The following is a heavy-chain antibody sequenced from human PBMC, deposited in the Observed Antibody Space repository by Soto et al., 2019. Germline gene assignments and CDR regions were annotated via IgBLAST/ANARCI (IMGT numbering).Heavy chain of an antibody. CDR2: ISYDGSNK. CDR1: GFTFSSYA. CDR3: ARDTYCSGGSCYPTPRDSSGYYIY. D-gene: IGHD2-15*01. J-gene: IGHJ4*02. V-gene: IGHV3-30-3*01. Sequence: GGSLRLSCAASGFTFSSYAMHWVRQAPGKGLEWVAVISYDGSNKYYADSVKGRFTISRDNSKNTLYLQMNSLRAEDTAVYYCARDTYCSGGSCYPTPRDSSGYYIYWGQGTLVTVSS.